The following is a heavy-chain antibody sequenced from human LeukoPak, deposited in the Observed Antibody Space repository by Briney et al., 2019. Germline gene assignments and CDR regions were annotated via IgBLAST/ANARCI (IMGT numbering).Heavy chain of an antibody. Sequence: GASVKVSCKASGYTFTSYYMHWVRQAPGQGLEWMGIINPSGGSTSYAQKFQGRVTMTRDMSTSTVYMELSSLRSEDTAVYYCASSLSSSWYLARLDYWGQGTLSPSPQ. CDR1: GYTFTSYY. CDR2: INPSGGST. CDR3: ASSLSSSWYLARLDY. J-gene: IGHJ4*02. V-gene: IGHV1-46*01. D-gene: IGHD6-13*01.